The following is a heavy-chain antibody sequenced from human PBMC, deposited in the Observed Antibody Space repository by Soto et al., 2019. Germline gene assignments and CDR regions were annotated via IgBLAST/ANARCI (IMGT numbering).Heavy chain of an antibody. CDR3: ARGVTIFDAPEAY. D-gene: IGHD3-9*01. Sequence: ASVKVSCKVSGYTLTELSMHWLRQAPGKGLEWMGGFDPEDGETIYAQKFQGRVTMTRNTSISTAYMELSSLRSEDTAVYYCARGVTIFDAPEAYWGQGTLVTVSS. V-gene: IGHV1-24*01. CDR1: GYTLTELS. CDR2: FDPEDGET. J-gene: IGHJ4*02.